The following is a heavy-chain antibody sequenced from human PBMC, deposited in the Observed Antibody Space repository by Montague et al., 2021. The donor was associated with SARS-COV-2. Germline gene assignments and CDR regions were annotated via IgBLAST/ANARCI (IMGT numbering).Heavy chain of an antibody. CDR2: IYYSGST. Sequence: SETLSLTCTVSGGSISSYYWSWIRQPPGKGLEWIGYIYYSGSTNYNPSLKSRVTISVDTSKNQFSLKLSSVTAADTAVYYCAREYPGFTLDYWGQGTRVTVSS. V-gene: IGHV4-59*01. CDR1: GGSISSYY. CDR3: AREYPGFTLDY. D-gene: IGHD6-25*01. J-gene: IGHJ4*02.